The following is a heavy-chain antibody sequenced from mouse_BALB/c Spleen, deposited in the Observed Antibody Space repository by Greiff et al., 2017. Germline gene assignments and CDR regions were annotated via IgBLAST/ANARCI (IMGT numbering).Heavy chain of an antibody. D-gene: IGHD1-1*01. CDR3: ARSGGSSSGWFAY. CDR2: IDPSDSYT. Sequence: QVQLQQPGAELVKPGASVKLSCKASGYTFTSYWMHWVKQRPGQGLEWIGEIDPSDSYTNYNQKFKGKATLTVDKSSSTAYMQLSSLTSEDSAVYYCARSGGSSSGWFAYWGQGTLVTVSA. V-gene: IGHV1-69*02. CDR1: GYTFTSYW. J-gene: IGHJ3*01.